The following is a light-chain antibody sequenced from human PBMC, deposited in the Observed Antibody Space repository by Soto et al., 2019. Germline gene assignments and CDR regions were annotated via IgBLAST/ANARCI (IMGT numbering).Light chain of an antibody. J-gene: IGKJ1*01. CDR1: QSVSSY. Sequence: EKVMIPIPGMLPVASGATASLHSMASQSVSSYLAWYQQKPGQAPRLLIYDASNRATGIPDRFSGSGSGTDFTLTLRRLEPEDFAVYYCQQYGSSPRTFGQGTKGDIK. V-gene: IGKV3-20*01. CDR2: DAS. CDR3: QQYGSSPRT.